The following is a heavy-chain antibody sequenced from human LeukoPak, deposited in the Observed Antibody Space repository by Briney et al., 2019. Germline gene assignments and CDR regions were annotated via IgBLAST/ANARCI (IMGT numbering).Heavy chain of an antibody. V-gene: IGHV3-11*04. Sequence: GGSLRLSCAASGFTFSDYYMSWIRQAPGKGLEWVSYISSSGSTIYYADSVKGRFTISRDNAKNSLSLQMNSLRAEDTADYYCARVTSGYSYGAYYYDMYVWGKGTTVTVSS. D-gene: IGHD5-18*01. CDR1: GFTFSDYY. CDR2: ISSSGSTI. CDR3: ARVTSGYSYGAYYYDMYV. J-gene: IGHJ6*04.